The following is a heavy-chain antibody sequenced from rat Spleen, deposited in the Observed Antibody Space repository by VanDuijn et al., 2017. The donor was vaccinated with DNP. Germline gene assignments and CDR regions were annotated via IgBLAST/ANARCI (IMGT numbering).Heavy chain of an antibody. Sequence: DVQLQESGPGLVKPSQSLSLTCSVTGYFITNNYWAWIRKFPGNKLEWMGYMNSAGSTNYNPSLKSRISITRDTSKNQFFLHLSSITAEDTATYYCARGAGSPYWYFDFWGPGTMVTVSS. D-gene: IGHD5-1*01. J-gene: IGHJ1*01. CDR3: ARGAGSPYWYFDF. V-gene: IGHV3-3*01. CDR2: MNSAGST. CDR1: GYFITNNY.